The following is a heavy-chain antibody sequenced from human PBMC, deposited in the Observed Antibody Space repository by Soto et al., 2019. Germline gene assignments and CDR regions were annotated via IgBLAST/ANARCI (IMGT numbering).Heavy chain of an antibody. CDR1: GGSISSSSYY. V-gene: IGHV4-39*01. D-gene: IGHD4-17*01. Sequence: PSETLSLTCTVSGGSISSSSYYWGWIRQPPGKGLEWIGSIYYSGSTYYNPSLKSRVTISVDTSKNQFPLKLSSVTAADTAVYYCARPYGDYVADWYFDLWGRGTLVPVSS. J-gene: IGHJ2*01. CDR2: IYYSGST. CDR3: ARPYGDYVADWYFDL.